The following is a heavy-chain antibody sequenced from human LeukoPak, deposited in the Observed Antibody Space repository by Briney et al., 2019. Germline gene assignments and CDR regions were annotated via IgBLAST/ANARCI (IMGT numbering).Heavy chain of an antibody. J-gene: IGHJ4*02. Sequence: TSETLSLTCAVYGGSFSGYYWSWIRQPPGKGLEWIGEINHSGSTNYNPSLKSRVTISVDTSKNQFSLKLSSVTAADTAVYYCARDQTPFYWGQGSLVTVSS. CDR3: ARDQTPFY. CDR2: INHSGST. CDR1: GGSFSGYY. D-gene: IGHD2-15*01. V-gene: IGHV4-34*01.